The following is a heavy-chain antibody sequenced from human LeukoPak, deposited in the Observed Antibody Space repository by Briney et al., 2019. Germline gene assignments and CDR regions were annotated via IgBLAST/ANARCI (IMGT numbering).Heavy chain of an antibody. J-gene: IGHJ4*02. CDR3: ATAQDYGEYVLGYFDY. D-gene: IGHD4-17*01. Sequence: ASVRVSCKASDYTFSTYVISWVRQAPGQGPEWMGWISPYKDNAIYAQKFQGRLTMTTDTSTGTAYMELRSLTTDDMAVYYCATAQDYGEYVLGYFDYWGQGTLVTVSS. CDR1: DYTFSTYV. V-gene: IGHV1-18*03. CDR2: ISPYKDNA.